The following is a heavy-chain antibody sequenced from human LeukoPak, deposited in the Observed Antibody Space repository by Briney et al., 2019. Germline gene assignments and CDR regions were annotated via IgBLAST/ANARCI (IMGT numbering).Heavy chain of an antibody. V-gene: IGHV4-38-2*02. CDR3: ARDQGFDYFDY. CDR2: IYHSGST. D-gene: IGHD3-16*01. Sequence: GSLRLSCAASGFTFSSYAMSWVRQAPGKGLEWIGSIYHSGSTYYNPSLKSRVTISVDTSKNQFSLKLSSVTAADTAVYYCARDQGFDYFDYWGQGTLVTVSS. J-gene: IGHJ4*02. CDR1: GFTFSSYA.